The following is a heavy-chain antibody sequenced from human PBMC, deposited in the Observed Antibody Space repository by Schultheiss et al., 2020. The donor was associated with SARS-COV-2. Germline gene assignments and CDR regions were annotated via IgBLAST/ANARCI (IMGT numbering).Heavy chain of an antibody. V-gene: IGHV3-33*01. J-gene: IGHJ4*02. CDR1: GFTFSSYG. Sequence: GASLKISCAASGFTFSSYGMHWVRQAPGKGLEWVAVIWYDGSNKYYADSVKGRFTISRDNSKHTLYLQMNSLRAEDTAVYYCARGRGGYSSGYYYPPFDYWGQGALVTVSS. CDR3: ARGRGGYSSGYYYPPFDY. CDR2: IWYDGSNK. D-gene: IGHD3-22*01.